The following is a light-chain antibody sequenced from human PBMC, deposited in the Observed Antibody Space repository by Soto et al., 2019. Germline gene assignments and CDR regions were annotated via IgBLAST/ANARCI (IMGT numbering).Light chain of an antibody. J-gene: IGKJ1*01. CDR2: DVS. Sequence: GAIKKITCRASQSISSWLAWYQQKPGKAPKLLIYDVSNLESGVPSRFSGSGSGTEFTLTISSLQPDDVATYYCQQYNTFWTFGQGTKVDIK. CDR1: QSISSW. V-gene: IGKV1-5*01. CDR3: QQYNTFWT.